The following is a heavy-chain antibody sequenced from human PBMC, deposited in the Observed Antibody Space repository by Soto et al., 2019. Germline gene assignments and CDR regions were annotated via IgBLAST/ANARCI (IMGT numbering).Heavy chain of an antibody. D-gene: IGHD4-4*01. Sequence: QVQLQQWGAGLLKPSETLSLTCAVYGGSFSGYYGSWIRQPPGKGLEWIGEINHSGSTNYNPSLKSRVTISVDTSKNQFSLKLSSVTAADTAVYYCRSTLGMDVWGQGTTVTVSS. CDR2: INHSGST. J-gene: IGHJ6*02. CDR3: RSTLGMDV. CDR1: GGSFSGYY. V-gene: IGHV4-34*01.